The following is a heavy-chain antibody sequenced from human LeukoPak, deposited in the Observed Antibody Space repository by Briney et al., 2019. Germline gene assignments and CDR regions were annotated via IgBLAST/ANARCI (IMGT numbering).Heavy chain of an antibody. D-gene: IGHD3-16*01. CDR2: FDPEEGRT. V-gene: IGHV1-24*01. CDR1: GNNLREVS. Sequence: ASVRVSCKIFGNNLREVSMNWVRQGPGKGLEWMGGFDPEEGRTLYAQKFQGRVTITTDESTSTAYMELSSLRSEDTAVYYCARDTRGLARGPGKRAESVMRAFDIWGQGTMVTVSS. J-gene: IGHJ3*02. CDR3: ARDTRGLARGPGKRAESVMRAFDI.